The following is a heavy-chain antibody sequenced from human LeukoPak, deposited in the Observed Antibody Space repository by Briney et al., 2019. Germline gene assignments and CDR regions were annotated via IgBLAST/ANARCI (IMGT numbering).Heavy chain of an antibody. Sequence: PSETLSLTCTVSGGSISGSSHYWGWIRQPPGKGLEWIGSIYYSGSTYYNPSLKSRVTISVDTSKNQFSLKLSSVTAADTAVYYCARGHTSRDGYYNWFDPWGQGTLVTVSS. CDR1: GGSISGSSHY. D-gene: IGHD5-24*01. J-gene: IGHJ5*02. CDR2: IYYSGST. CDR3: ARGHTSRDGYYNWFDP. V-gene: IGHV4-39*07.